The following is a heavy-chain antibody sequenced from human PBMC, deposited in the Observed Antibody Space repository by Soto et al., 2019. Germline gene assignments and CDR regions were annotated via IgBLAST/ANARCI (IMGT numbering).Heavy chain of an antibody. Sequence: VQMVQSGAEVKEPGSSVKVSCTNSGDTFSHYVMSWVRQAPGQGLEWMGSLAPISGSPNYAERFEGRLTISADAGTSTMYMELRSLKYDDTAVYYCARIGVGSRRWGQGTMVTGSS. V-gene: IGHV1-69*18. CDR1: GDTFSHYV. CDR2: LAPISGSP. J-gene: IGHJ3*01. CDR3: ARIGVGSRR. D-gene: IGHD1-26*01.